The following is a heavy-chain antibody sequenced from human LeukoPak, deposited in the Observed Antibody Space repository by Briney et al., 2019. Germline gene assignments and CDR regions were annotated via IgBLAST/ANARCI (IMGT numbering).Heavy chain of an antibody. V-gene: IGHV3-23*01. D-gene: IGHD3-9*01. CDR1: GFTLSSYA. CDR3: AREIWATGIGWFDP. Sequence: PGGSLRLSCLASGFTLSSYAMSWVRQAPGNGLEWVSGTGVSGDNTYYADSVKGRFTIASDDSKNTLYLQMNNLRAEDTAVYYCAREIWATGIGWFDPWGQGTLVTVSS. CDR2: TGVSGDNT. J-gene: IGHJ5*02.